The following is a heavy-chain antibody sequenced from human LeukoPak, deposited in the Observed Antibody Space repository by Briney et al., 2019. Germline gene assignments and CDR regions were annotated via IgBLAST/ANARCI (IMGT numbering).Heavy chain of an antibody. CDR2: IIHSGDRT. D-gene: IGHD3-16*01. CDR1: GFTFSNYA. Sequence: GGFLRLSCVASGFTFSNYAVNWVRQAPGKGLEWVSIIIHSGDRTYYTDSVKGRFTISRDNSKNTLYLQMNNLRPEDTAVYYCAKDLRAVGNGGFSGHWGQGTLVTVSS. CDR3: AKDLRAVGNGGFSGH. J-gene: IGHJ4*02. V-gene: IGHV3-23*01.